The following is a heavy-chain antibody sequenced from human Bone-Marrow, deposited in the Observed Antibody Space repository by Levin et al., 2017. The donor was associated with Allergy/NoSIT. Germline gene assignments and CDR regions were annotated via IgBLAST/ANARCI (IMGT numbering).Heavy chain of an antibody. J-gene: IGHJ3*02. CDR2: FNPHNGDT. D-gene: IGHD3-10*01. Sequence: GESLKISCKASGYTFTGYYMHWVRQAPGQGLEWMAWFNPHNGDTHYPQKFQGRVTLTRDTSISTAYMDLSRLKSDDSAVYFCARETKLTDAFDIWGQGTMVIVSS. CDR3: ARETKLTDAFDI. CDR1: GYTFTGYY. V-gene: IGHV1-2*02.